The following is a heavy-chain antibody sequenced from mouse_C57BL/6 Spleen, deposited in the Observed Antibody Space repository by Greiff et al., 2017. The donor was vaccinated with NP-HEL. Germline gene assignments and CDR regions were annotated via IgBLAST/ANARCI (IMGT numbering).Heavy chain of an antibody. J-gene: IGHJ3*01. CDR1: GFNIKDYY. CDR2: IDPEDGDT. CDR3: TSYYGSSRIWFAY. D-gene: IGHD1-1*01. Sequence: DVHLVESGAELVRPGASVKLSCTASGFNIKDYYMHWVKQRPEQGLEWIGRIDPEDGDTEYAPKFQGKATMTADTSSNTAYLQLSSLTSEDTAVYYCTSYYGSSRIWFAYWGQGTLVTVSA. V-gene: IGHV14-1*01.